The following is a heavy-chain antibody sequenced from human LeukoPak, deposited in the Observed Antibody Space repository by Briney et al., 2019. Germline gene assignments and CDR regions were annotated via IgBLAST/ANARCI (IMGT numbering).Heavy chain of an antibody. CDR2: IYTSGST. CDR3: ARAPRYYDYVWGSYRWGAFDI. D-gene: IGHD3-16*02. J-gene: IGHJ3*02. CDR1: GGSISSYY. Sequence: SETLSLTCTVSGGSISSYYWSWIRQPAGKGLEWIGRIYTSGSTNYNPSLKSRVTMSVDTSKNQFSLKLSSVTAADTAVYYCARAPRYYDYVWGSYRWGAFDIWGQGTMVTVSS. V-gene: IGHV4-4*07.